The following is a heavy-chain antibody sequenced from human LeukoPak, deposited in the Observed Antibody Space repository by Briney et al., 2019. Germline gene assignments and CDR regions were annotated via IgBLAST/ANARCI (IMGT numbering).Heavy chain of an antibody. D-gene: IGHD3-9*01. V-gene: IGHV4-39*07. CDR2: IYYSGST. J-gene: IGHJ5*02. CDR1: GGSISSSSYY. Sequence: IPSETLSLTCTVSGGSISSSSYYWGWIRQPPGKGLEWIGSIYYSGSTYYNPSLKSRVTISVDTSKNQFSLKLSSVTAADTAVYYCARGPLLRYFDWLLPGGWFDPWGQGTLVTVSS. CDR3: ARGPLLRYFDWLLPGGWFDP.